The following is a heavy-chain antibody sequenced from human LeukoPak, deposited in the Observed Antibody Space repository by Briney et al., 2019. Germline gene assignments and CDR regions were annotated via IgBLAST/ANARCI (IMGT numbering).Heavy chain of an antibody. J-gene: IGHJ4*02. V-gene: IGHV3-23*01. D-gene: IGHD5-24*01. CDR1: GFTFSSYA. Sequence: GGSLRLSCAASGFTFSSYAMSWVRQAPGKGLEWVSAISSSGGSTYYADPVKGRFTISRDNSKNTLYLQMNSRRAEDTAVYYCANQLDGYNSFDYWGQGTLVTVSS. CDR3: ANQLDGYNSFDY. CDR2: ISSSGGST.